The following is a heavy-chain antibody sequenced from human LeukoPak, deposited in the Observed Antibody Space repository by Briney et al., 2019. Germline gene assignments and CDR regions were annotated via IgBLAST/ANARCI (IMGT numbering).Heavy chain of an antibody. CDR2: ISGDGGST. V-gene: IGHV3-43*02. J-gene: IGHJ6*03. Sequence: PGGSLRLSCAASGFTFDDYGMSWVRQAPGKGLEWVSLISGDGGSTFYADSVKGRFTISRDNSKKSLYLQMNSLRTEGTALYYCAKDRRYYYYYHMDVWGKGTTVTVSS. CDR1: GFTFDDYG. CDR3: AKDRRYYYYYHMDV.